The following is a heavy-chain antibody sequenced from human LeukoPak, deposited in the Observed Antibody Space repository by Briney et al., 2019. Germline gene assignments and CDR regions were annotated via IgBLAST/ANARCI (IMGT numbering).Heavy chain of an antibody. J-gene: IGHJ4*02. CDR3: ARDSYYDLLDY. CDR1: GGSFSGYY. D-gene: IGHD3-3*01. Sequence: SETLSLTCAVYGGSFSGYYWSWIRQPPGKGLEWIGEINHSGSTNYNPSLKSRVTISVDTSKNQFSLKLSSVTAADTAVYYCARDSYYDLLDYWGQGTLVTVSS. CDR2: INHSGST. V-gene: IGHV4-34*01.